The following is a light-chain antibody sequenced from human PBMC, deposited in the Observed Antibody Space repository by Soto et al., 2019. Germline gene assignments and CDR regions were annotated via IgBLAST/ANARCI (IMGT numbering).Light chain of an antibody. V-gene: IGLV1-40*01. CDR3: LSYDSSLSALV. Sequence: QSVLTQPPSVSGAPGQRVTISCTGSSSNIGAGYDVHWYQQLPGTAPKPLIYGNSNRPSGVPDRFSGSKSGTSASLAITGLQAEDEADYYCLSYDSSLSALVFGGGTQLTVL. J-gene: IGLJ2*01. CDR1: SSNIGAGYD. CDR2: GNS.